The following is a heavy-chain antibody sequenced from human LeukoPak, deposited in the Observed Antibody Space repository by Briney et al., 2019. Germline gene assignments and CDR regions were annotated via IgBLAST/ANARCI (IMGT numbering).Heavy chain of an antibody. CDR3: ARDRNYYGSGSYYSYFDY. V-gene: IGHV1-2*02. J-gene: IGHJ4*02. CDR1: GYTFTGYY. D-gene: IGHD3-10*01. Sequence: ASVKVSCKASGYTFTGYYMHWVRQAPGQGLEWMGWINPNSGGTSYAQKFQGRVTMTRDTSISTAYMELSRLRSDDTAVYYCARDRNYYGSGSYYSYFDYWGQGTLVTVSS. CDR2: INPNSGGT.